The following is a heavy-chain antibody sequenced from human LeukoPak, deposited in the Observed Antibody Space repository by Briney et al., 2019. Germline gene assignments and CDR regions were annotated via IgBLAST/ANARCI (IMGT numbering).Heavy chain of an antibody. CDR3: ARRRAVAGTRGKRYNWFDP. CDR1: GGSISSGGYS. D-gene: IGHD6-19*01. CDR2: IYYSGST. V-gene: IGHV4-30-4*07. Sequence: SETLSLTRTVSGGSISSGGYSWSWIRQAPGKGLGWIGYIYYSGSTYYNPSLKSRVTISVDTSKNQFSLKLSSVTAADTAVYYCARRRAVAGTRGKRYNWFDPWGQGTLVTVSS. J-gene: IGHJ5*02.